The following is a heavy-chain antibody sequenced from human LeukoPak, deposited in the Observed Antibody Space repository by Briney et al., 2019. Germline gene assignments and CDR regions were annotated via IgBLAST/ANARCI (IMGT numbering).Heavy chain of an antibody. CDR1: GGSISSYY. J-gene: IGHJ5*02. D-gene: IGHD3-9*01. V-gene: IGHV4-4*07. Sequence: SETLSLTCTVSGGSISSYYWSWIRQPAGKGLEWIGRIYTSGSTNYNPSLKSRVTMSVDTSKNQFSLKLSSVTAADTAVYYCARDSSEDYDILTGYLSYNWFDPWGQGTLVTVSS. CDR3: ARDSSEDYDILTGYLSYNWFDP. CDR2: IYTSGST.